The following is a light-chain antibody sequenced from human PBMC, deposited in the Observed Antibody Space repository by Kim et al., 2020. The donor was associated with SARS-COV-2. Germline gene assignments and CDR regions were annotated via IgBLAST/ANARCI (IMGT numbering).Light chain of an antibody. J-gene: IGKJ1*01. V-gene: IGKV3-15*01. Sequence: EIVMTQSPVTLSVSPGERVTLSCRSSQSISTNLGWYQQKPGQAPRLLIYGASTRATGIPARFSGSGSGTEITLTISSLQSEDFAVYCCQQYNDWPWTFGQGTKVDIK. CDR2: GAS. CDR3: QQYNDWPWT. CDR1: QSISTN.